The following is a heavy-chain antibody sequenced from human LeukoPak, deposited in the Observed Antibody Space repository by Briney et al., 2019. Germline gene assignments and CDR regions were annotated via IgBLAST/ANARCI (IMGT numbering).Heavy chain of an antibody. J-gene: IGHJ4*02. CDR3: ARGRPRPVDC. CDR1: GGSISSGGYS. CDR2: IYYSGTT. V-gene: IGHV4-30-4*07. Sequence: SQTLSLTCAVSGGSISSGGYSWSWIRQPPGKGLEWIGYIYYSGTTYYNPSLKSRITMSLDTSKNQFSLKLSSVTAADTAVYYCARGRPRPVDCWGQGTLVTVSS. D-gene: IGHD6-6*01.